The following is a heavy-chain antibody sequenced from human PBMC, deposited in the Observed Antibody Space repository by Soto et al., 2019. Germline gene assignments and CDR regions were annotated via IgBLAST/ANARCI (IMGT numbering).Heavy chain of an antibody. CDR2: TNPNSGNT. D-gene: IGHD6-6*01. Sequence: ASVKVSCKASGYTFTSYDINWVRQATGQGLEWMGWTNPNSGNTGYAQKFQGRVTMTRNTSISTAYMELSSLRSEDTAVYYCARGPIIAARHQGNWYFDLWGRGTLVTVSS. J-gene: IGHJ2*01. CDR3: ARGPIIAARHQGNWYFDL. CDR1: GYTFTSYD. V-gene: IGHV1-8*01.